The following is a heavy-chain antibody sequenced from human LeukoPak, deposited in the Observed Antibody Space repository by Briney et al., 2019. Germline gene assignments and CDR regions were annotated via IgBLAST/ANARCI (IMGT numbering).Heavy chain of an antibody. CDR1: GFTFSSYA. D-gene: IGHD1-14*01. CDR3: AKAGHGVYYYYGMDV. Sequence: GGSLRLSCAASGFTFSSYAMSWVRQAPGKGLEWVSAISGSGGSTYYADSVKGRFTISRDNSKNTLYLQMNSLRAEDTAVYYCAKAGHGVYYYYGMDVWGQGTTVTVSS. J-gene: IGHJ6*02. CDR2: ISGSGGST. V-gene: IGHV3-23*01.